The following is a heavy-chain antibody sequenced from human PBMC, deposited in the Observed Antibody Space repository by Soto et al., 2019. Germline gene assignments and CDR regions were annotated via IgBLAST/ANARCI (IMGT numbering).Heavy chain of an antibody. CDR3: ARDRLPTDTESDYYYYYGMDV. CDR2: IWYDGSNK. V-gene: IGHV3-33*01. Sequence: PGGSLRLSCAASGFTFSSYGMHWVRQAPGKGLEWVAVIWYDGSNKYYADSVKGRFTISRDNSKNTLYLQMNSLRAEDTAVYYCARDRLPTDTESDYYYYYGMDVWGQGTTVTVSS. J-gene: IGHJ6*02. CDR1: GFTFSSYG. D-gene: IGHD4-4*01.